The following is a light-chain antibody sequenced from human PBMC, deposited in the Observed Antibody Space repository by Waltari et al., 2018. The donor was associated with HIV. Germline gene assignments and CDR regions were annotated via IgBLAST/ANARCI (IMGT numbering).Light chain of an antibody. CDR2: EDN. V-gene: IGLV6-57*01. CDR1: SGTIASTY. J-gene: IGLJ2*01. CDR3: QSFDSSSVV. Sequence: NFMLTQPHSVSESPGKTVTISCTRSSGTIASTYVQWFQQPPASSPTTVIFEDNRRPSGVPDRFSGSIDMSSNSASLTISGLKTDDEADYYCQSFDSSSVVFGGGTKLTVL.